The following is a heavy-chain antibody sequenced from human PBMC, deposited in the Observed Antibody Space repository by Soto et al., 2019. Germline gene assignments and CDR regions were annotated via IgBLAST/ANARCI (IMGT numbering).Heavy chain of an antibody. CDR1: GGTFSNYT. V-gene: IGHV1-69*12. D-gene: IGHD5-12*01. CDR2: IIPIFGTV. J-gene: IGHJ2*01. CDR3: ARCNHRWLAVWYFDH. Sequence: QVQLGPSGAEVKKPGSSVKVSCKASGGTFSNYTISWVRQAPVQGLEWLGGIIPIFGTVNYAQKVQGRVTISADESTSKVYSELCSLRSEDTVVYYCARCNHRWLAVWYFDHWGRGTLVTVSS.